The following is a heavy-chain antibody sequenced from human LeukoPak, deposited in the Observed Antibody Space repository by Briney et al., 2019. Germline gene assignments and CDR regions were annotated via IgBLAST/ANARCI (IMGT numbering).Heavy chain of an antibody. D-gene: IGHD2-2*01. Sequence: ASVKVSCKASGYTFTNYGMNWVRQAPGQGLEWMGWINTNTGNPTYAQGFTGRFVFSLDTSVSTASLQISSLKAEDTAVYYCARDGGYTSNWPGVHDYWGQGTLVTVSS. V-gene: IGHV7-4-1*02. CDR1: GYTFTNYG. J-gene: IGHJ4*02. CDR3: ARDGGYTSNWPGVHDY. CDR2: INTNTGNP.